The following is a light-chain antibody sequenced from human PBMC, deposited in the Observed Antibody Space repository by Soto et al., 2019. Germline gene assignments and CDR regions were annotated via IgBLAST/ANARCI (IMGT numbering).Light chain of an antibody. CDR3: QQYYTTPS. Sequence: IVMTQSPDSLAVSLGERATINCKSSQTVLYNSYNNSYLAWYQQRPGQPPKLLIYWATSREFGVPDRFSGSGSGTDFTLIINNLQAEDVAVYYCQQYYTTPSFGQGTKVEIK. CDR1: QTVLYNSYNNSY. J-gene: IGKJ2*01. V-gene: IGKV4-1*01. CDR2: WAT.